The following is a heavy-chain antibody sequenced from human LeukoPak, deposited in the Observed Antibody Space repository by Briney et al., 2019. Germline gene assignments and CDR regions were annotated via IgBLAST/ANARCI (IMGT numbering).Heavy chain of an antibody. CDR2: ISGSGGST. D-gene: IGHD2-21*02. CDR3: AKAAPYCGGDCYSPFDY. J-gene: IGHJ4*02. V-gene: IGHV3-23*01. Sequence: GGSLRLSCAASGFTFSSYAMSWVRQAPGKGLVWVSAISGSGGSTYYADSVKGRFTISRDNSKNTLYLQMNSLRAEDTAVYYCAKAAPYCGGDCYSPFDYWGQGTLVTVSS. CDR1: GFTFSSYA.